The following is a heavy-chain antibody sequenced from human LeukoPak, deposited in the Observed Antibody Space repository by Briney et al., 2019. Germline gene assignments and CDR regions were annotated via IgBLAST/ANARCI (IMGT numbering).Heavy chain of an antibody. J-gene: IGHJ4*02. V-gene: IGHV3-23*01. CDR3: AKDKNDYRTFDY. CDR1: GFTFSSYA. D-gene: IGHD4-4*01. CDR2: ISGSGGNT. Sequence: GGSLRLSCAASGFTFSSYAMGWVRQAPGKGLEWVSAISGSGGNTYYADSVKGRFTISRDNSKNTLYLQMNSLRAEDTAVYYCAKDKNDYRTFDYWGQGTLVTVSS.